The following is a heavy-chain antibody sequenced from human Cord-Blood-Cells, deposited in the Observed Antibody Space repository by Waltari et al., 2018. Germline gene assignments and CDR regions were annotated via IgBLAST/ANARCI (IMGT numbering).Heavy chain of an antibody. CDR3: ARALGGGYYGMDV. CDR2: INPNRGGT. V-gene: IGHV1-2*06. D-gene: IGHD3-16*01. J-gene: IGHJ6*02. CDR1: GYTFTGYY. Sequence: QVQLVQSGAEVKKPGASVKVSCKASGYTFTGYYMHWVRPAPGQGLEWMGRINPNRGGTNYAQKFQGRVTMTRDTSISTAYMELSRLRSDDTAVYYGARALGGGYYGMDVWGQGTTVTVSS.